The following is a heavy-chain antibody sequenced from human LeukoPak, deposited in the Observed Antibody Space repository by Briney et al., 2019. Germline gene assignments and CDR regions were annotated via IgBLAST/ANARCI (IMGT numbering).Heavy chain of an antibody. CDR1: GLTFDDYS. J-gene: IGHJ4*02. V-gene: IGHV3-9*01. CDR3: AKDQYYYDSSGYFDY. CDR2: ISWNSGSI. D-gene: IGHD3-22*01. Sequence: GGSLSLSCAASGLTFDDYSMQSVRQAPGKGREWVSCISWNSGSIGYADSVKGRFTISRDNAKNSLYLQMNSLRAEDTALYYCAKDQYYYDSSGYFDYWGQGTLVTVSS.